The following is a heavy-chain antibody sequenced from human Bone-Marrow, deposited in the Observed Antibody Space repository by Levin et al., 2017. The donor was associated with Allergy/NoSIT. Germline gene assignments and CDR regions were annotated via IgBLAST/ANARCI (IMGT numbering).Heavy chain of an antibody. Sequence: GESLKISCQASGYDFTKYWLGWVRQMPGKGLEWMGVIYPGDSGTRYSPSFQGQVTISADKSLNISYLQWNTLGASDTAMYYCARDYYDDRGFPIDAFDVWGQGTMVTVSS. D-gene: IGHD3-22*01. CDR1: GYDFTKYW. CDR2: IYPGDSGT. V-gene: IGHV5-51*01. J-gene: IGHJ3*01. CDR3: ARDYYDDRGFPIDAFDV.